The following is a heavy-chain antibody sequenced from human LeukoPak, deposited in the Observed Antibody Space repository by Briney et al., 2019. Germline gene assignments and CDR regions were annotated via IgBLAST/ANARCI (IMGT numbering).Heavy chain of an antibody. Sequence: PSETLSLTCAVYGGSFSGYYWSWIRQPPGKGLEWIGEINHSGSTNYNPSLKSRVTISVDTSKNQLSLKLSSVTAADTAVYYCARERLFRFGSYGYGSWFDPWGQGTLVTVSS. V-gene: IGHV4-34*01. J-gene: IGHJ5*02. CDR3: ARERLFRFGSYGYGSWFDP. CDR1: GGSFSGYY. CDR2: INHSGST. D-gene: IGHD5-18*01.